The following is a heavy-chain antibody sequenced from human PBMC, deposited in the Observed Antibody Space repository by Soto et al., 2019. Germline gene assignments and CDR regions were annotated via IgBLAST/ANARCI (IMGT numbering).Heavy chain of an antibody. CDR1: GFTFSGYA. V-gene: IGHV3-30*04. D-gene: IGHD3-10*01. CDR3: ARQGGSSGRWYFDS. CDR2: TSYDENYK. Sequence: QVQLVESGGGVVQPGRSLRLSCAASGFTFSGYAMHWVRQAPGKGLEWVAATSYDENYKYYADSVKGRFTISRDNSKNTMFMQRNRLRSEDTAVYYCARQGGSSGRWYFDSWGQGSLVTVSS. J-gene: IGHJ4*02.